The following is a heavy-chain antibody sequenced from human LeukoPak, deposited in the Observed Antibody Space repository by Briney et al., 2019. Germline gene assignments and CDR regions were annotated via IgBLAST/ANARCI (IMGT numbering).Heavy chain of an antibody. D-gene: IGHD6-13*01. J-gene: IGHJ5*02. Sequence: GASVKVSCKASGYTFIGYYMHWVRQAPGQGLEWMGWINPNSGGTNYAQKFQGRVTMTRDTSISTAYMELSRLRSDDTAVYYCARDKRLGRYSSSWYWFDPWGQGTLVTVSS. CDR3: ARDKRLGRYSSSWYWFDP. V-gene: IGHV1-2*02. CDR2: INPNSGGT. CDR1: GYTFIGYY.